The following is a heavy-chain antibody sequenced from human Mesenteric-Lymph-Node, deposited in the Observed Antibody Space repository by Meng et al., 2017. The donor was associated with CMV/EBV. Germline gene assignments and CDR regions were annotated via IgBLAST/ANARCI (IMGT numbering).Heavy chain of an antibody. D-gene: IGHD4-11*01. CDR3: TTDTFSTVTIYYFDY. Sequence: FSNAWMCCVRQAPGKGLEWVGRIKSKTDGGTTDYAAPVKGRFTISRDDSKNTLYLQMNSLKTEDTAVYYCTTDTFSTVTIYYFDYWGQGTLVTVSS. J-gene: IGHJ4*02. CDR1: FSNAW. CDR2: IKSKTDGGTT. V-gene: IGHV3-15*01.